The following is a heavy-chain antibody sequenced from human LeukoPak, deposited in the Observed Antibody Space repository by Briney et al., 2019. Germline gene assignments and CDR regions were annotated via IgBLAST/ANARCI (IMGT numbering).Heavy chain of an antibody. V-gene: IGHV5-51*01. CDR3: ARQTAMGRSGDY. CDR1: GYSFTSYW. J-gene: IGHJ4*02. D-gene: IGHD7-27*01. Sequence: AGESLKTSCKASGYSFTSYWIGWVRHMPGKGLEWMGIIDPSDSETRYTPSFQGQVTISVDKSLTTAYLQWNSLKASDTAMYYCARQTAMGRSGDYWGQGTLVTVSS. CDR2: IDPSDSET.